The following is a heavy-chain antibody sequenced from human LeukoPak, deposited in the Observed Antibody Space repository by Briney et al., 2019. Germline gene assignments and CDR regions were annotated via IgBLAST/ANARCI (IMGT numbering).Heavy chain of an antibody. V-gene: IGHV3-7*05. Sequence: GGSLRLSCAASGFTFSSYWMSWVRQAPGKGLEWVANIKQDGSEKYYVDSVKGRFTISRDNAKNSLYLQMNSLRAEDTAVYYCAREQFTMVRGPQSEVGYYGMDVWGQGTTVTVSS. CDR2: IKQDGSEK. CDR1: GFTFSSYW. J-gene: IGHJ6*02. D-gene: IGHD3-10*01. CDR3: AREQFTMVRGPQSEVGYYGMDV.